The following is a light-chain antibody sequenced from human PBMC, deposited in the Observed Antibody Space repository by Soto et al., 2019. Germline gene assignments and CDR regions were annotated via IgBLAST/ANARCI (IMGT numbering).Light chain of an antibody. Sequence: VLSQSPGRLSLSPGERATLSCRASQSVSSSLAWYQQNPGQAPRLLIFDASNRATGIPVRFSGSGSGTDFTLTISSLEPEDFTVYYCQQHSNWPLTFGGGTKVDIK. CDR3: QQHSNWPLT. V-gene: IGKV3-11*01. CDR2: DAS. J-gene: IGKJ4*01. CDR1: QSVSSS.